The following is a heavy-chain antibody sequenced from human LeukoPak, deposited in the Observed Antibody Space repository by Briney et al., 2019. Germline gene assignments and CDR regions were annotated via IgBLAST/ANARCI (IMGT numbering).Heavy chain of an antibody. CDR3: ARTMTQNPWGGDWFDP. J-gene: IGHJ5*02. D-gene: IGHD3-16*01. Sequence: SVKVSRKASGGTFSSYAISWVRQAPGQGLEWMGRIIPILGIANYAQKFQGRVTITADKSTSTAYMELSSLRSEDTAVYYCARTMTQNPWGGDWFDPWGQGTLVTVSS. CDR1: GGTFSSYA. CDR2: IIPILGIA. V-gene: IGHV1-69*04.